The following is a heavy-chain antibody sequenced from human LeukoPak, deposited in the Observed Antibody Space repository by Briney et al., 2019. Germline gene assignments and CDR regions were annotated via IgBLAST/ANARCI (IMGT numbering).Heavy chain of an antibody. CDR1: GGSISSYY. J-gene: IGHJ5*02. Sequence: SETLSLTCIVSGGSISSYYWSWIRQPPGKGLEWIGHIYNSGSTNYNASLKSRVTISVDTSKNQFSLRLSSVTAADTAVYYCARLYKPFTTIVWFDPWGQGTLVTVSS. CDR2: IYNSGST. D-gene: IGHD1-26*01. V-gene: IGHV4-59*08. CDR3: ARLYKPFTTIVWFDP.